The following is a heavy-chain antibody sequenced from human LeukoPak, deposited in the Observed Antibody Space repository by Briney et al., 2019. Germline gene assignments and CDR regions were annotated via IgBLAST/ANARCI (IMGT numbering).Heavy chain of an antibody. CDR1: GGSISSGGYY. V-gene: IGHV4-31*03. D-gene: IGHD3-22*01. J-gene: IGHJ5*02. CDR2: IYYSGST. CDR3: ARDSGVYYDSSGYFFDP. Sequence: SETLSLTCTVSGGSISSGGYYWSWIRQHPGKGLEWIGYIYYSGSTYYNPSLKSRVTISVDTPKNQFSLKLSSVTAADTAVYYCARDSGVYYDSSGYFFDPWGQGTLVTVSS.